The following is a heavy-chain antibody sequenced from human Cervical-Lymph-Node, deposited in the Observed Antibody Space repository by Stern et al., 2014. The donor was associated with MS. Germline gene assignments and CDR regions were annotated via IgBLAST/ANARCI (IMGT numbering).Heavy chain of an antibody. CDR3: ARGGSSSYYLGDHYYAMDV. V-gene: IGHV1-69*01. D-gene: IGHD6-6*01. Sequence: QVQLVQSGAEVKKPGSSVKVSCKASGGTFSNYAISWVRQAPGQGPEWMGGIFSIFEAANYAQKFQGRVTITADDSRSTTYMEVRSLRSDDTAVYYCARGGSSSYYLGDHYYAMDVWGQGTTVTVSS. CDR1: GGTFSNYA. CDR2: IFSIFEAA. J-gene: IGHJ6*02.